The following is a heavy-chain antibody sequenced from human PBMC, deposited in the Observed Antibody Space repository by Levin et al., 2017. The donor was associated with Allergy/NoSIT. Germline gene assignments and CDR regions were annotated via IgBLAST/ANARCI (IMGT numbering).Heavy chain of an antibody. V-gene: IGHV3-23*01. CDR2: IRPSSERT. J-gene: IGHJ4*02. CDR1: GFTFANHA. CDR3: AREQGARGWYTVDF. Sequence: ASVKVSCAASGFTFANHAMTWVRHAPGKGLERVSTIRPSSERTYFADSVKGRFTVSRDDSMNMMYLQMNSLRADDAAVYYCAREQGARGWYTVDFWGQGALVTVSS. D-gene: IGHD6-19*01.